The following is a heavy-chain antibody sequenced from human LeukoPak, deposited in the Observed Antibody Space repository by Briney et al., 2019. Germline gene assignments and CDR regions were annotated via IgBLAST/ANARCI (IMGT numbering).Heavy chain of an antibody. CDR3: ARGSSGIAAAGTGSHFDY. J-gene: IGHJ4*02. CDR1: GGSISGYY. Sequence: TPSETLSLTCSVSGGSISGYYWSWIRQPPGKGLEWIGYIYSGGNTDYNPSLKSRVTMSLDTSKNQFSLNSGSVTAADTAVYYCARGSSGIAAAGTGSHFDYWGQGTLVTVSS. V-gene: IGHV4-59*01. D-gene: IGHD6-13*01. CDR2: IYSGGNT.